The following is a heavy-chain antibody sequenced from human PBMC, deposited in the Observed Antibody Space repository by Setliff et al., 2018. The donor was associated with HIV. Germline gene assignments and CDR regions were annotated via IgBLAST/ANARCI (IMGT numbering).Heavy chain of an antibody. Sequence: GASVKVSCKASGGTSNKYAINWVRLAPGQGLEWMGQFIPVLDITNYAQKFQGRVTITADASSSTMYMELSGLRSGDTAVYYCAGPRGDEAFDIWGQGTMVTVSS. CDR3: AGPRGDEAFDI. CDR2: FIPVLDIT. V-gene: IGHV1-69*10. CDR1: GGTSNKYA. J-gene: IGHJ3*02. D-gene: IGHD3-10*01.